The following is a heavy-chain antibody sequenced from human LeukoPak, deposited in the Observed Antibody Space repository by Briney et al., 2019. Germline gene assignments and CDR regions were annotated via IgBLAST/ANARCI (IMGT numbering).Heavy chain of an antibody. J-gene: IGHJ5*02. CDR1: GGSFSGYY. CDR3: ARDSSVGNWFDP. CDR2: INHSGST. Sequence: SETLSLTCAVYGGSFSGYYWSWIRQPPGKGLEWIGEINHSGSTNYNPSLKSRVTISVDTSKNQFSLKLSSVTAADTAVYYCARDSSVGNWFDPWGQGTLVTVSS. V-gene: IGHV4-34*01. D-gene: IGHD1-26*01.